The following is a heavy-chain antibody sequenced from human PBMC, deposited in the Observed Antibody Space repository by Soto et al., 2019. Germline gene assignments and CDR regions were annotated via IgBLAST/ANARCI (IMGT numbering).Heavy chain of an antibody. Sequence: QVQPQESGPGLVKPSDTLSLICAVSGYSISSSNWWGWIRQPPGKGLEWIGNIYYSGSAYYNPSLKSRVTMSVDTSKNQFSLKLTSVTAVDTAVYYCARGDYAKAFDIWGQGTTVTVSS. V-gene: IGHV4-28*03. D-gene: IGHD2-2*01. CDR2: IYYSGSA. CDR3: ARGDYAKAFDI. J-gene: IGHJ3*02. CDR1: GYSISSSNW.